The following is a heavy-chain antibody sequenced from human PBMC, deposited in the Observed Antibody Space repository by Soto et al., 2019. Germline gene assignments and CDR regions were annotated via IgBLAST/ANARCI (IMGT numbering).Heavy chain of an antibody. CDR2: IYHSGST. Sequence: PWETLSLTCTVSGGSFSSYYRNWIRQPPGRGLEWIGYIYHSGSTSYNASLKSRVTITVDMSKSQVTLKVSSVTAADTAVYYCARGLSYYYTTGYYAEPLDFWGPGTLVTVSS. V-gene: IGHV4-59*01. CDR1: GGSFSSYY. CDR3: ARGLSYYYTTGYYAEPLDF. J-gene: IGHJ4*02. D-gene: IGHD3-22*01.